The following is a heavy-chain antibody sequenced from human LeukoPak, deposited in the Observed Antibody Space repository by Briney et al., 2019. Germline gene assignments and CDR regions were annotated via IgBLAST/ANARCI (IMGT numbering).Heavy chain of an antibody. CDR1: GFTFSSYS. Sequence: GGSLRLSCAASGFTFSSYSMNWVRQAPGEGLEWVSSISSSSSYIYYADSVKGRFTISRDNAKNSLYLQMNSLRAEDTAVYYCARRVDTAMAAADYWGQGTLVTVSS. V-gene: IGHV3-21*01. J-gene: IGHJ4*02. D-gene: IGHD5-18*01. CDR2: ISSSSSYI. CDR3: ARRVDTAMAAADY.